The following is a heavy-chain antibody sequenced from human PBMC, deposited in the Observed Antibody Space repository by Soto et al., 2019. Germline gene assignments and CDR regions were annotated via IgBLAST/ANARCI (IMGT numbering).Heavy chain of an antibody. V-gene: IGHV3-15*07. J-gene: IGHJ6*02. CDR1: GLTISDAW. CDR2: IKTKGEGGAT. CDR3: TTGSVEGV. D-gene: IGHD2-15*01. Sequence: EVQLVESGGGFIKPGESLRLSCAASGLTISDAWMNWIRQAPGKGLEWVGRIKTKGEGGATDYAAAVKGRFTVSRDDSENTLHLQMNSLNTEDTALYYCTTGSVEGVWGQGTTVTVSS.